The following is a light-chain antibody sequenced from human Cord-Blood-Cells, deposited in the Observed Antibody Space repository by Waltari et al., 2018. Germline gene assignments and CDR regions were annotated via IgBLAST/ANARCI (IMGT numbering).Light chain of an antibody. V-gene: IGLV1-40*01. CDR2: GNS. CDR3: QSYDSSLSGWV. J-gene: IGLJ3*02. Sequence: QSVLTQPPSVSGAPGQRVTISCTGSSSNIWAGYDVHWYQQLPGTAPKLLIYGNSNRRSGVPDRFSGSKSGTSASLAITGLQAEDEADYYCQSYDSSLSGWVFGGGTKLTVL. CDR1: SSNIWAGYD.